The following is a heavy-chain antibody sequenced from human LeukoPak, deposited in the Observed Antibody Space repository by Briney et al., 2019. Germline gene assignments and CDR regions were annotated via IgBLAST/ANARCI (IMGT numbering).Heavy chain of an antibody. J-gene: IGHJ4*02. D-gene: IGHD3-3*01. CDR1: GFTFSDSS. CDR2: IKQGEGDK. V-gene: IGHV3-7*01. Sequence: GGSPRLSCVASGFTFSDSSMSWVRQAPGKGLEWLANIKQGEGDKFYLESVMGRFTISRDNGNNSLFLQLTSLRVEDTAVYYCARGGLFGTLDYWGQGARVTVS. CDR3: ARGGLFGTLDY.